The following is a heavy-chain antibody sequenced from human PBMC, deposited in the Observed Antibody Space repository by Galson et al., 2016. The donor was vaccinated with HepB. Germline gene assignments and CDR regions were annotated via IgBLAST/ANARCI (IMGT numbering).Heavy chain of an antibody. CDR1: GASITSGHW. CDR2: MSPIGGT. J-gene: IGHJ6*03. Sequence: SETLSLTCGVSGASITSGHWWSCVRQPPGKGLEWIGEMSPIGGTNYNPSLESRVTISVDTSKNHLSLSLSSVTDADTAVYYCATGIGVAGKMYYYYMDVWGKGTSVTVSS. V-gene: IGHV4-4*02. CDR3: ATGIGVAGKMYYYYMDV. D-gene: IGHD6-19*01.